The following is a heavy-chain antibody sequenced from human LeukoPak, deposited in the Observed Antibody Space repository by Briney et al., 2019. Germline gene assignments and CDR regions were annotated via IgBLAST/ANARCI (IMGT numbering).Heavy chain of an antibody. V-gene: IGHV4-61*02. J-gene: IGHJ6*03. Sequence: SETLSLTCTVSGGSISSGSYYWSWIRQPAGKGLEWIGRIYTSGSTNYNPSLKSRVTISVDTSKNQFSLKLSSVTAADTAVYYCARAMNYYYNYMDVWGKGTTVTVSS. CDR1: GGSISSGSYY. D-gene: IGHD3-10*01. CDR2: IYTSGST. CDR3: ARAMNYYYNYMDV.